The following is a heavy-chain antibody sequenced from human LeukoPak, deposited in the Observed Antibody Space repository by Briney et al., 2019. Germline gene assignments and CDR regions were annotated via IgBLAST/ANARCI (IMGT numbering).Heavy chain of an antibody. CDR2: INPETGGT. CDR1: GYTFTGYY. D-gene: IGHD5-24*01. V-gene: IGHV1-2*02. J-gene: IGHJ4*01. Sequence: ASVKVSCEPSGYTFTGYYLYWVRQAPGQGLEYMGWINPETGGTNIAQKFQGRVTMTRDTSISTAYIQISSLTTADTAIYYCVRDRGSNYKLVRLDALAYWGHGTLVTVS. CDR3: VRDRGSNYKLVRLDALAY.